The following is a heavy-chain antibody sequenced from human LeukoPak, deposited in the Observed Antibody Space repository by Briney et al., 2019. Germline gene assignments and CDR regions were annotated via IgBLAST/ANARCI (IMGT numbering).Heavy chain of an antibody. CDR2: ISSSGSTI. Sequence: GGSLRLSCAASGFTFSSYEMNWVRQAPGKGLEWVSYISSSGSTIYYADSVKGRFTISRDNAKNSLYLQMNSLRAEDTAVYYCARGDGPGWFGELSGWFDPRGQGTLVTVSS. J-gene: IGHJ5*02. V-gene: IGHV3-48*03. CDR3: ARGDGPGWFGELSGWFDP. D-gene: IGHD3-10*01. CDR1: GFTFSSYE.